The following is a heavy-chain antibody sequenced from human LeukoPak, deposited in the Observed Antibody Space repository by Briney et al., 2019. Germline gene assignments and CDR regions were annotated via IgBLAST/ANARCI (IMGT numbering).Heavy chain of an antibody. CDR3: ARAMDPGYYYYYMDV. V-gene: IGHV1-8*03. CDR2: MNPNGGNT. Sequence: ASVKVSCKASGYTFTSYDINWVRQATGQGLEWMGWMNPNGGNTGYAQKFQGRVTITRNTSISTAYMELSSLRSEDTAVYYCARAMDPGYYYYYMDVWGKGTTVTVSS. J-gene: IGHJ6*03. CDR1: GYTFTSYD. D-gene: IGHD3-10*01.